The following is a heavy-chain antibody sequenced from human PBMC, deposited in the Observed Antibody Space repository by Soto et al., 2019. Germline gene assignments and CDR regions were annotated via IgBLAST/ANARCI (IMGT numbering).Heavy chain of an antibody. V-gene: IGHV3-7*01. CDR3: ARACSRYSGYNTYDFDY. Sequence: EVQLVESGGGLVQPGGSLRLSCAASGFTFSSYWMSWVRQAPGKGLEWVANIKQDGSEKYYVDSVKGRFTISRDNAKNSLYLQMNSLRAEDTAVYYCARACSRYSGYNTYDFDYWGQGTLVTVSS. J-gene: IGHJ4*02. CDR1: GFTFSSYW. D-gene: IGHD5-12*01. CDR2: IKQDGSEK.